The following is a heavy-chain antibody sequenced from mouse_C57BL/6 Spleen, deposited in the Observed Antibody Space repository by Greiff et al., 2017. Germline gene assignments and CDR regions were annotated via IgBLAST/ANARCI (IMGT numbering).Heavy chain of an antibody. V-gene: IGHV1-82*01. J-gene: IGHJ4*01. CDR3: ARSGNYYGSSYYAMDY. CDR2: IYPGDGDT. D-gene: IGHD1-1*01. Sequence: QVQLQQSGPELVKPGASVKISCKASGYAFSSSWMNWVKQRPGKGLEWIGRIYPGDGDTNYTGKFKGKATLTADRSSSTGYMQLSSLTFEDSAVYVCARSGNYYGSSYYAMDYWGQGTSVTVSS. CDR1: GYAFSSSW.